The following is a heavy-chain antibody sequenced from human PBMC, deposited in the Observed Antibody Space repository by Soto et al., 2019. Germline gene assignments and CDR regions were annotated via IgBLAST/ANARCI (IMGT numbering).Heavy chain of an antibody. J-gene: IGHJ3*02. Sequence: SPTLSLTCAISGDSVSSNSAAWNWIRQSPSRGLEWLGRTYYRSKWYNDYAVSVKSRITINPDTSKNQFSLQLNSVTPEDTAVYYCARAAVVVVAATPHDAFDIWGQGTMVTVSS. V-gene: IGHV6-1*01. CDR2: TYYRSKWYN. CDR1: GDSVSSNSAA. D-gene: IGHD2-15*01. CDR3: ARAAVVVVAATPHDAFDI.